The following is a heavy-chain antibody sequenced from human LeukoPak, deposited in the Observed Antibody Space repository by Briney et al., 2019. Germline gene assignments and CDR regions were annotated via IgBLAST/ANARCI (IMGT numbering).Heavy chain of an antibody. CDR3: ARDHLGAGDY. CDR2: ISYDGSNK. J-gene: IGHJ4*02. D-gene: IGHD1-26*01. V-gene: IGHV3-30-3*01. Sequence: GGSLRLSCAASGFTFSSYAMHWVRQAPGKGLEWVAVISYDGSNKYYADSVKGRFTISRDNSKSTLYLQMNSLRAEDTAVYYCARDHLGAGDYWGQGTLVTVSP. CDR1: GFTFSSYA.